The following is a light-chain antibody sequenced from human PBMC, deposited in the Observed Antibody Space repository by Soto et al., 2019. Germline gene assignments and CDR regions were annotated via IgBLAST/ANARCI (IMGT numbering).Light chain of an antibody. V-gene: IGLV1-40*01. Sequence: QSVLTQPPSVSGAPGQTVTISCTGSSSNIGAGYDVLWYLQLPGTAPKLLIYDNINRPSGVPDRISGSNSGTSASLAISGLQAEDEADYYCQSYDSGLSGSVFGGGTKLTVL. CDR1: SSNIGAGYD. CDR2: DNI. CDR3: QSYDSGLSGSV. J-gene: IGLJ2*01.